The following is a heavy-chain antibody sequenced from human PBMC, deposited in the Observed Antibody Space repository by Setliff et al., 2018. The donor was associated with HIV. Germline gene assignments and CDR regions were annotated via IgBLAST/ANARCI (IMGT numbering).Heavy chain of an antibody. Sequence: ASVKVSCKASGYTFTGYYIHWVRQAPGQGFEWMGWINPNSGGTNYAQKFQGRVTMTRDTSISTAYMELSRLRSDDTAVYYCARAPYPSFTVTSTTAALDIWGQGTMVTVSS. CDR3: ARAPYPSFTVTSTTAALDI. CDR1: GYTFTGYY. D-gene: IGHD4-17*01. CDR2: INPNSGGT. J-gene: IGHJ3*02. V-gene: IGHV1-2*02.